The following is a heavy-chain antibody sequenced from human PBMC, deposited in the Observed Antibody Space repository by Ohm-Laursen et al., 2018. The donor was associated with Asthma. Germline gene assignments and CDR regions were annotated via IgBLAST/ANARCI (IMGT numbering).Heavy chain of an antibody. Sequence: SLRLSCSASGFTFSSYSMNWVRQAPGKGLEWVSYISSSSSTIYYADSVKGRFTISRDNAKNSLYLQMNSLRDEDTAVYYCARDRLRGFGFDIWGQGTMVTVSS. CDR1: GFTFSSYS. CDR3: ARDRLRGFGFDI. V-gene: IGHV3-48*02. CDR2: ISSSSSTI. J-gene: IGHJ3*02. D-gene: IGHD5-12*01.